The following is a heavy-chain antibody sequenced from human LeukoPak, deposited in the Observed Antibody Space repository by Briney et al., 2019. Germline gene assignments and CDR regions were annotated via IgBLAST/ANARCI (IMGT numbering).Heavy chain of an antibody. J-gene: IGHJ4*02. Sequence: GGSLRLSCAASGFTFSNYAMTWVRQAPGKGLEWVSVIYSGGSTYYADSAKGRFTISRDNSKNTLYLQMNSLRAEDTAVYYCARRGSSYDYYFDYWGQGTLVTVSS. CDR2: IYSGGST. V-gene: IGHV3-53*01. CDR1: GFTFSNYA. D-gene: IGHD5-12*01. CDR3: ARRGSSYDYYFDY.